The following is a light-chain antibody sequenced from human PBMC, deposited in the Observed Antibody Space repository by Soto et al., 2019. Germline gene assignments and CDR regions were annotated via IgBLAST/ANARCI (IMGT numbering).Light chain of an antibody. Sequence: EIVMTQSPATLSVSPGERATLSCRARQSVSSNLAWYQQKPGQAPRLLIYGASTRATGIPARFSGSGSGTEFTLTISSLQSEDFAVYYCQQYNNWPRGFTFGPGTKVDIK. CDR1: QSVSSN. CDR2: GAS. V-gene: IGKV3-15*01. J-gene: IGKJ3*01. CDR3: QQYNNWPRGFT.